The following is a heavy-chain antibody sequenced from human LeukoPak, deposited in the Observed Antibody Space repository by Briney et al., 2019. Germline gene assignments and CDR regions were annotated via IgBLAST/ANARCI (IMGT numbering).Heavy chain of an antibody. J-gene: IGHJ5*02. CDR2: ISWNSGSI. Sequence: GGSLRLSCAASGFTFSSYAMHWVRQAPGRGLEWVSGISWNSGSIGYADSVKGRFTISRDNAKNSLYLQMNSLRAEDTALYYCAKAAAGYVQTSNWFDPWGQGTLVTVSS. D-gene: IGHD6-13*01. CDR1: GFTFSSYA. CDR3: AKAAAGYVQTSNWFDP. V-gene: IGHV3-9*01.